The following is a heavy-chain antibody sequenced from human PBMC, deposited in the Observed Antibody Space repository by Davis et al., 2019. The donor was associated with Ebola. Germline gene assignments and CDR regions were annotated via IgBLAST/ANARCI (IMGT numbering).Heavy chain of an antibody. CDR2: ISHDGTIT. Sequence: GESLKISCAASGFTFSSYVMHWVRQAPGKGLVWVSRISHDGTITTYADSVKGRFTVSRDNAKNTLYLQMNSLTAEDTAVYYCSRDVQWEFDYWGQGTLVTVSS. CDR3: SRDVQWEFDY. J-gene: IGHJ4*02. V-gene: IGHV3-74*01. CDR1: GFTFSSYV. D-gene: IGHD1-26*01.